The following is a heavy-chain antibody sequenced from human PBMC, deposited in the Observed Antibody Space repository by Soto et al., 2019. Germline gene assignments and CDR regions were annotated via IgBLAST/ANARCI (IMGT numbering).Heavy chain of an antibody. Sequence: ASETLSLTCTVSGGSISSYYWSWIRQPPGKGLEWIGYIYYSGSTYYNPSLKSRVTISVDTSKNQFSLKLSSVTAADTAVYYCARDSYDSSGSSGYSFDYWGQGTLVTVSS. D-gene: IGHD3-22*01. CDR3: ARDSYDSSGSSGYSFDY. CDR1: GGSISSYY. V-gene: IGHV4-59*08. J-gene: IGHJ4*02. CDR2: IYYSGST.